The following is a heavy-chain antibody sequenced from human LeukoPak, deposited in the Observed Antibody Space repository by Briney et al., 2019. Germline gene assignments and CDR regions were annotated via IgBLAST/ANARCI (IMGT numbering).Heavy chain of an antibody. CDR3: ARGDTAMASVDY. D-gene: IGHD5-18*01. Sequence: HGASLQISCKGSGYSFTSYWIGWVRQLPGKGLEWMGIIYPGDSDTRYSPSFQGQVTISADKSISTAYLQWSSLKASDTAMYYCARGDTAMASVDYWGQGTLVTVSS. J-gene: IGHJ4*02. CDR1: GYSFTSYW. V-gene: IGHV5-51*01. CDR2: IYPGDSDT.